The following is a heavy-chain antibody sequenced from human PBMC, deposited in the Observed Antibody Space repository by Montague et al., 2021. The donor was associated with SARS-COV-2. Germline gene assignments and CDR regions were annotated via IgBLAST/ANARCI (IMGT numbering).Heavy chain of an antibody. J-gene: IGHJ6*02. D-gene: IGHD4-11*01. CDR3: ACGEITTRSLGYYYGMDV. V-gene: IGHV4-34*01. CDR2: INHSGST. Sequence: SETLSLTCAVYGGSFSGYYWTWIRQSPRKGLEWIGEINHSGSTNYNPSLKSRVTISVDTSKNQFSLKLSSVTAADTAVYYCACGEITTRSLGYYYGMDVWGQGTTVTVSS. CDR1: GGSFSGYY.